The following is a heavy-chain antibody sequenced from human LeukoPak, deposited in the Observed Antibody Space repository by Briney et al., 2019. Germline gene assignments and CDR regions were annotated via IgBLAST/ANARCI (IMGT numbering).Heavy chain of an antibody. CDR2: IYTSGST. J-gene: IGHJ4*02. D-gene: IGHD4-17*01. Sequence: PSETLSLTCTVSGGSISSGSYYWSWIRQPAGKGLEWIGRIYTSGSTNYNPSLKSRVTISVDTSKNQFSLKLSSVTAADTAVYYCAREGDDYGDYYFDYWGQGTLVTVPS. CDR1: GGSISSGSYY. V-gene: IGHV4-61*02. CDR3: AREGDDYGDYYFDY.